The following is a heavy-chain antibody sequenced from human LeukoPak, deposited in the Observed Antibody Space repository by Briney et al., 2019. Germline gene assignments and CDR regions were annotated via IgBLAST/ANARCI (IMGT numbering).Heavy chain of an antibody. D-gene: IGHD5-18*01. Sequence: GGSLRLSCAFSGFTINDYGMHWVRQAPGKGLEWVAVIWYDGSNKYYADSVKGRFTISRDNSKNTLYLQMNSLRAEDTAVYYCARCYSYGYGYFDYWGQGTLVTVSS. V-gene: IGHV3-33*08. CDR1: GFTINDYG. CDR2: IWYDGSNK. J-gene: IGHJ4*02. CDR3: ARCYSYGYGYFDY.